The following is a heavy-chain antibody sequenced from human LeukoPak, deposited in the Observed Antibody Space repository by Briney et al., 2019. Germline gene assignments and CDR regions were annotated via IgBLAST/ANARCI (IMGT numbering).Heavy chain of an antibody. V-gene: IGHV1-46*01. CDR3: TVGPPNWGFDY. CDR2: INPSGGST. CDR1: GYSLTTYY. Sequence: ASVKVSCKASGYSLTTYYMHWVRQAPGQGLEWMAIINPSGGSTNYAQKFQGRVTMTRDTPTNTAYMELSSLRSEDTAVYYCTVGPPNWGFDYWGQGTLVTVSS. J-gene: IGHJ4*02. D-gene: IGHD7-27*01.